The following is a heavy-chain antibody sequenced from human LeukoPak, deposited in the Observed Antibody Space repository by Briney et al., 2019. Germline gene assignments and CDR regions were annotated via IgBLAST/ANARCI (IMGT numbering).Heavy chain of an antibody. V-gene: IGHV4-4*07. CDR2: IHTSGNT. J-gene: IGHJ4*02. CDR3: ARDGVSISHDY. Sequence: SETLSLTCTVSGGSISSYYWSWIRQPAGKGLEWIGRIHTSGNTNYNPSLKSRVSMSVDTSKNQFSLKLTSITAADTAVYYCARDGVSISHDYWGQGTLVTVSS. D-gene: IGHD5/OR15-5a*01. CDR1: GGSISSYY.